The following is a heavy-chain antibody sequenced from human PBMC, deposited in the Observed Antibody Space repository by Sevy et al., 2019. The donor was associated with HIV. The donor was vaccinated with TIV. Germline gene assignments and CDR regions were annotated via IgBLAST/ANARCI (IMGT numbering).Heavy chain of an antibody. CDR1: GFAFYDYS. Sequence: GGSLRLSCAASGFAFYDYSMSWIRQAPGKGLEWVSNFSFGCGKINYADSVKGRFTISRDNSKNSFYLQMDNLRVEDTALYYCAREGCTRPNDYWGQGTRVTVSS. V-gene: IGHV3-23*01. CDR3: AREGCTRPNDY. D-gene: IGHD2-8*01. J-gene: IGHJ4*02. CDR2: FSFGCGKI.